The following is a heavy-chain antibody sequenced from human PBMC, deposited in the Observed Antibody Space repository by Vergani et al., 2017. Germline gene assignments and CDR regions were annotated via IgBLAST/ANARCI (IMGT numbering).Heavy chain of an antibody. Sequence: QLQLQESGPGLVKPSETLSLICTVSGGSINPSSSFWGWIRQPPGKELEWIGSIHHSGRTYYNTSLKSRVTMSVDTSKNQFSLNVNSVTAADTAVYYCARERGTVVLITRDWFEPWGQGTLVTVSS. J-gene: IGHJ5*02. CDR2: IHHSGRT. D-gene: IGHD3-22*01. V-gene: IGHV4-39*07. CDR1: GGSINPSSSF. CDR3: ARERGTVVLITRDWFEP.